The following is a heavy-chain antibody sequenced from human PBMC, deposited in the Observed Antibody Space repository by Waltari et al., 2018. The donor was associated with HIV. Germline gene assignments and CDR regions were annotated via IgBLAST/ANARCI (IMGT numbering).Heavy chain of an antibody. CDR3: AKWEYSSSWYERFAEYFQH. Sequence: EVQLLESGGGLVQPGGSLRLSCAASGFTFSSYAMSWVRQAPGKGLEWVSAISGSGGSTYYADAVKGRFTISRDNSKNTLYLQMNSLRAEDTAVYYCAKWEYSSSWYERFAEYFQHWGQGTLVTVSS. D-gene: IGHD6-13*01. J-gene: IGHJ1*01. CDR1: GFTFSSYA. V-gene: IGHV3-23*01. CDR2: ISGSGGST.